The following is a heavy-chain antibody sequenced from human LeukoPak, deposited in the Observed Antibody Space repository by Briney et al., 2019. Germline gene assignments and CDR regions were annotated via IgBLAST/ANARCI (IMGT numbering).Heavy chain of an antibody. Sequence: ASVKVSCKASGGTFSSYAISWVRQAPGQGLEWMGGIIPIFGTANYAQKFHGRVTITADESTSTAYMELSSLRSEDTAVYYCARGGLGYCSSTSCYENYYYGMDVWGKGTTVTVSS. V-gene: IGHV1-69*13. J-gene: IGHJ6*04. D-gene: IGHD2-2*01. CDR3: ARGGLGYCSSTSCYENYYYGMDV. CDR1: GGTFSSYA. CDR2: IIPIFGTA.